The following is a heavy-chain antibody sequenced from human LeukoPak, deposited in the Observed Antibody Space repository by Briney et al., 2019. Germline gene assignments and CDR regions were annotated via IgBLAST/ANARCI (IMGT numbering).Heavy chain of an antibody. V-gene: IGHV3-53*01. J-gene: IGHJ4*02. Sequence: GGSLRLSCAVSGFTVYTNSMSWVRQVPGKGLEWVSVIYTGGTTHYADSVKGRFTISRDNSKNTLYLEMNSLRAEDAAVYFCARSPAFYDGAVVKYYFDYWGQGTLVTVSS. D-gene: IGHD6-19*01. CDR2: IYTGGTT. CDR1: GFTVYTNS. CDR3: ARSPAFYDGAVVKYYFDY.